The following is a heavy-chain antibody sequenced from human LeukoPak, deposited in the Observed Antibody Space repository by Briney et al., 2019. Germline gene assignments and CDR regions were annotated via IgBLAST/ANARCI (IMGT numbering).Heavy chain of an antibody. CDR1: GGSISSYY. CDR2: IYYSGST. V-gene: IGHV4-59*01. D-gene: IGHD2-8*02. Sequence: SETLSLTCTVSGGSISSYYWSWIRQPPRKGLEWIGYIYYSGSTNYNPSLKSRVTISVDTSKNQFSLKLSSVTAADTAVYYCARDLMVDPAFDIWGQGTMVTVSS. J-gene: IGHJ3*02. CDR3: ARDLMVDPAFDI.